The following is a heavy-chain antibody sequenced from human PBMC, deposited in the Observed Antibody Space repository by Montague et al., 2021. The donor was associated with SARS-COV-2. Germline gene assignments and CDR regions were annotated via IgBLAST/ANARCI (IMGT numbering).Heavy chain of an antibody. CDR3: ARGGDMNWFDP. CDR2: IYYSGRT. CDR1: GGSISSYY. D-gene: IGHD2-21*01. V-gene: IGHV4-59*01. J-gene: IGHJ5*02. Sequence: SETLSLTCTVYGGSISSYYWSWIRQPPGKGLEWIGYIYYSGRTNYNPSLKSRVTISVDTSKNQFSLKLSSVTAADTAVYYCARGGDMNWFDPWGQGTLVTVSS.